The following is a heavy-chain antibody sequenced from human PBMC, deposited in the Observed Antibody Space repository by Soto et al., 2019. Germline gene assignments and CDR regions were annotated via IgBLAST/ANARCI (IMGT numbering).Heavy chain of an antibody. J-gene: IGHJ4*02. CDR2: INPNSGGR. CDR1: GYSLTGYY. Sequence: ASVKVSCKASGYSLTGYYMHWVRQAPGQGLEWMGWINPNSGGRNYAQKFQGWVTMTRDASISTASLQLSRLGSDDTAVHYCARGGWKAEKDNDNRVENYFEYWGQGTLVTVSS. V-gene: IGHV1-2*04. CDR3: ARGGWKAEKDNDNRVENYFEY. D-gene: IGHD3-9*01.